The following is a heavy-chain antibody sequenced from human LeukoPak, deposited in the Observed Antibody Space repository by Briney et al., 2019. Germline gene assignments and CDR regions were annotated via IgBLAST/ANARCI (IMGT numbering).Heavy chain of an antibody. Sequence: GASVKVSCKASGYTFTGYYMHWVRQAPGQGLEWMGWINPNSGGTNYAQKFQGRVTMTRDTSISTAYMELSRLRSDDTAVYYCASPQLEPNYYYYYGMDVWGQGTTVTVSS. J-gene: IGHJ6*02. V-gene: IGHV1-2*02. CDR2: INPNSGGT. D-gene: IGHD1-1*01. CDR3: ASPQLEPNYYYYYGMDV. CDR1: GYTFTGYY.